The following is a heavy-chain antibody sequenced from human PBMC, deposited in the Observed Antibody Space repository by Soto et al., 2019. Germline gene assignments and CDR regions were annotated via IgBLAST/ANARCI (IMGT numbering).Heavy chain of an antibody. V-gene: IGHV1-3*01. Sequence: QVQFVQSGAEVKKPGASVKVSCKASGYIFTNYAIHWVRQAPGQSLEWMGWINAGNGNTKYSQNFQGRVNISRDTSASTAYMELSSLRSEDTAVYYCAGRTEEGTTTRSVLYFAFWGRGTLVTVSS. J-gene: IGHJ2*01. CDR1: GYIFTNYA. CDR2: INAGNGNT. D-gene: IGHD4-17*01. CDR3: AGRTEEGTTTRSVLYFAF.